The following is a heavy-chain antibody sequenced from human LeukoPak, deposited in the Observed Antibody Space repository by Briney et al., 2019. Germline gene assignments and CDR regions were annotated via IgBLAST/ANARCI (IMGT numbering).Heavy chain of an antibody. Sequence: GESLKISCQGSGYSFSSYWISWVRQMPGKGLEWMGRIDPSDSYSNYSPSFQGHVAISVDKSISTAYLQWSGLKASDTAMYYCARSARYSSGWYYYYGMDVWGQGTTVTVSS. D-gene: IGHD6-19*01. CDR2: IDPSDSYS. J-gene: IGHJ6*02. CDR1: GYSFSSYW. CDR3: ARSARYSSGWYYYYGMDV. V-gene: IGHV5-10-1*01.